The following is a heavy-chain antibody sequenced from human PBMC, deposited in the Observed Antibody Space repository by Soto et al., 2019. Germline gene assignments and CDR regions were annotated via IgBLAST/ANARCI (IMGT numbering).Heavy chain of an antibody. J-gene: IGHJ6*02. Sequence: QVQLVESGGGVVQPGRSLRLSCAASGFTFSSYAMHWVLQAPGKGLEWVAVISYDGSNKYYADSVKGRFTISRDNSKNTLYLQMNSLRAEDTAVYYCARTILVFDVWGQGTTVTVSS. D-gene: IGHD2-21*01. CDR3: ARTILVFDV. CDR1: GFTFSSYA. CDR2: ISYDGSNK. V-gene: IGHV3-30-3*01.